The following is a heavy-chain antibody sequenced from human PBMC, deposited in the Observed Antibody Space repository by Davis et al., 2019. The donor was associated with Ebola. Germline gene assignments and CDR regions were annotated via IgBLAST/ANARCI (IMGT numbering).Heavy chain of an antibody. J-gene: IGHJ6*04. Sequence: GESLKISCAASGFTFSSYWMNWVRQAPGKGLEWVAVISYDGSNKYYADSVKGRFTISRDNSKNTLYLQMNSLRAEDTAVYYCASSYGMDVWGKGTTVTVSS. CDR2: ISYDGSNK. V-gene: IGHV3-30*03. CDR3: ASSYGMDV. CDR1: GFTFSSYW.